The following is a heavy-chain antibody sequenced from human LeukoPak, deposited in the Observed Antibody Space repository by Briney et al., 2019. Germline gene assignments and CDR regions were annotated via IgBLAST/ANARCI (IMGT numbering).Heavy chain of an antibody. Sequence: GGSLRLSCATSGLIVTNNYINWLRQAPGKGLEWVSVIYSGGMTEFADSGKGRFSISRDTTTNTVFLQMNTLRLDDTAVYYCARSQGIADAFDLWGQGTRVTVSS. V-gene: IGHV3-66*02. J-gene: IGHJ3*01. CDR2: IYSGGMT. CDR1: GLIVTNNY. D-gene: IGHD2-15*01. CDR3: ARSQGIADAFDL.